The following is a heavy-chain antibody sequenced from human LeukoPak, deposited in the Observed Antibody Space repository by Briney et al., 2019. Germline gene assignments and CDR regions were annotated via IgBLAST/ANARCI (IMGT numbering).Heavy chain of an antibody. CDR1: GYTFTSYD. D-gene: IGHD3-16*02. J-gene: IGHJ6*03. Sequence: ASVKVSCKASGYTFTSYDINWVRQATGQGLEWMGWMNPNSGNTGYAQKFQGRVTMTRNTSISTAYMELSSLRSEDTAVYYCARGYRSPSLFYCYYYMDVWGKGTTVTVSS. CDR2: MNPNSGNT. V-gene: IGHV1-8*01. CDR3: ARGYRSPSLFYCYYYMDV.